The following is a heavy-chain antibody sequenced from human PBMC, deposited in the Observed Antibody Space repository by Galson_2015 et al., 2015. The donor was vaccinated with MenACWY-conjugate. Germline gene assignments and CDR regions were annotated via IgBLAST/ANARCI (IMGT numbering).Heavy chain of an antibody. J-gene: IGHJ4*02. Sequence: SLRLSCAASGFTFSTYWMHWVRQAPGKGLVWVSRINSDGRSTSYADSVKGRFTISRDNAKNTLYLQMNSLRAEDTAVYYCARLGGNYRTTSHFDYWGQGTLVTVSP. CDR1: GFTFSTYW. V-gene: IGHV3-74*01. CDR3: ARLGGNYRTTSHFDY. CDR2: INSDGRST. D-gene: IGHD1-26*01.